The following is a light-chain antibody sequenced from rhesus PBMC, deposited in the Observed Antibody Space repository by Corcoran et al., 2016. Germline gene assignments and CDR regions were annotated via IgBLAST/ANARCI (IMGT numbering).Light chain of an antibody. CDR1: QGISDY. J-gene: IGKJ2*01. CDR3: LQGYSTPYS. V-gene: IGKV1-36*02. CDR2: GES. Sequence: DIQMTQSPSSLSASVGDRVTITCRASQGISDYLSWYQQKPGKAPKRLIYGESRLESGVPSRFSGSGSRTEFTLTIRSLQPEDFAAYYCLQGYSTPYSFGQGTKVEIK.